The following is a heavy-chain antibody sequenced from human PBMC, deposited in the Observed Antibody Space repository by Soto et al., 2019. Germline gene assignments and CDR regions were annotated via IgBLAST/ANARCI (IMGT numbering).Heavy chain of an antibody. D-gene: IGHD3-3*01. J-gene: IGHJ3*02. V-gene: IGHV1-18*01. Sequence: ASVKVSCKASGCTFTSYGISWVRQAPGQGLEWMGWISAYNGNTNYAQKLQGRVTMTTDTSTSTAYMELRSLRSDDTAVYYCARGFELEWLPKGDAFDIWGQGTMVTVSS. CDR1: GCTFTSYG. CDR3: ARGFELEWLPKGDAFDI. CDR2: ISAYNGNT.